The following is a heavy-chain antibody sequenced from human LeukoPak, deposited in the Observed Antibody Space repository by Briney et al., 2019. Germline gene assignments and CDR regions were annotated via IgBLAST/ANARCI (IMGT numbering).Heavy chain of an antibody. CDR2: IYYSGST. Sequence: SGTLSLTCTVSGGSISSYYWSWIRQPPGKGLEWIGYIYYSGSTNYNPSLKSRVTISVDTSKNQFSLKLSSVTAADTAVYYCARDATDYGDYEFDYWGQGTLVTVSS. D-gene: IGHD4-17*01. V-gene: IGHV4-59*01. J-gene: IGHJ4*02. CDR1: GGSISSYY. CDR3: ARDATDYGDYEFDY.